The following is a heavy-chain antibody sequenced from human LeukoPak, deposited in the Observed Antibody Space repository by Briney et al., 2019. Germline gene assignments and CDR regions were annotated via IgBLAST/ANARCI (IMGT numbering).Heavy chain of an antibody. CDR2: IIPIFGTA. CDR3: ARPVAFDI. CDR1: GYTFTSYG. J-gene: IGHJ3*02. Sequence: SVKVSCKXSGYTFTSYGISWVRQAPGQGLEWMGGIIPIFGTANYEQKFQGRVTITADESTSTAYMELSSLRSEDTAVYYCARPVAFDIWGQGTMVTVSS. V-gene: IGHV1-69*13.